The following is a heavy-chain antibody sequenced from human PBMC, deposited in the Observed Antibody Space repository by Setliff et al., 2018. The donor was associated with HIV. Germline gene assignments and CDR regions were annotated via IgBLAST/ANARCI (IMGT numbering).Heavy chain of an antibody. V-gene: IGHV5-51*01. Sequence: PGESLTISCEGSGYRFTSYWIAWVRQMPGKGLECMGIICPGASDIRYSPSFQGQVTISADKSVSTAYLQWSSLKASDTAIYYWARRVSVTNSDDYWGQGTLVTVSS. CDR2: ICPGASDI. CDR1: GYRFTSYW. D-gene: IGHD1-1*01. J-gene: IGHJ4*02. CDR3: ARRVSVTNSDDY.